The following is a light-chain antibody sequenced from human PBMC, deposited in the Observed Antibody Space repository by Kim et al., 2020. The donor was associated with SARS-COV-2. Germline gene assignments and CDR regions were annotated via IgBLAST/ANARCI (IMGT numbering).Light chain of an antibody. CDR3: QQTYSTPYT. Sequence: FASAGDRVTIASRTSQNIGNNLNWCQQKPGQTPNFLIYAASSLKSGVPSRFSGSGSGTYFTLAISGLQPEDSATYFCQQTYSTPYTFGQGTKLEI. CDR1: QNIGNN. CDR2: AAS. V-gene: IGKV1-39*01. J-gene: IGKJ2*01.